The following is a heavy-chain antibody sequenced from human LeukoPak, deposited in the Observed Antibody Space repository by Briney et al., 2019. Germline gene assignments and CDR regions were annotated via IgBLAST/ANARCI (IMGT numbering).Heavy chain of an antibody. Sequence: RGSLRLSCTASGFSFSGHWMHWARQLPGKGLVWVSRISPTGSTTSYADSVKGRFTVSRDNAKNTLYLQVNNLRAEDTAVYYRARGPNSNWSGLDFWGQGTLLTVSS. V-gene: IGHV3-74*01. CDR1: GFSFSGHW. CDR2: ISPTGSTT. D-gene: IGHD6-6*01. CDR3: ARGPNSNWSGLDF. J-gene: IGHJ4*02.